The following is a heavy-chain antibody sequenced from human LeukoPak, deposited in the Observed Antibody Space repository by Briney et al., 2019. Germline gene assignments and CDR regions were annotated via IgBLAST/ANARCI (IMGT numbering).Heavy chain of an antibody. D-gene: IGHD3-22*01. V-gene: IGHV3-30*18. CDR1: AFTFSNYG. CDR2: ISYDGSNE. J-gene: IGHJ5*02. CDR3: AKDPNTSGYYENIGWFDP. Sequence: GRSLRLSCAASAFTFSNYGMHWVRQAPGKGLEWVAVISYDGSNEYYADSVKGRFTISRDNSKNTLYLQMNSLRVEDTAVYYCAKDPNTSGYYENIGWFDPWGQGTLVTVSS.